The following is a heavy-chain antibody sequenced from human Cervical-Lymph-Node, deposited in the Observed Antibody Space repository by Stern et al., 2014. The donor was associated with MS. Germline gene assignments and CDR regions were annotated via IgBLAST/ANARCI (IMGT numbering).Heavy chain of an antibody. CDR1: GGSISSYY. Sequence: QVQLVQSGPGLVKPSETLSLTCTVSGGSISSYYWTWIRQPAGKGREGIGRIYAGGSTNYNPPLKGRVTMSVNTSKNQFALKLSSVTAADTAVYYWARSSSSFDLWGRGTLVTVSS. V-gene: IGHV4-4*07. CDR2: IYAGGST. J-gene: IGHJ2*01. CDR3: ARSSSSFDL. D-gene: IGHD6-13*01.